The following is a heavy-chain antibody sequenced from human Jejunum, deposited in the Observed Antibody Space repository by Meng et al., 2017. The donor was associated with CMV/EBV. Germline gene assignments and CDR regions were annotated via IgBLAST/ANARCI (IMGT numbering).Heavy chain of an antibody. Sequence: KASEYSFTKYWVGWVRQMPGKGLEWMGIIYPGDSDTRYSQSFQGQVIISVDKSINTAYLQWNSLKASDTAMYYCARHGETVFGVIDNWGQGTLVTVSS. CDR2: IYPGDSDT. D-gene: IGHD3-3*01. CDR3: ARHGETVFGVIDN. J-gene: IGHJ4*02. CDR1: EYSFTKYW. V-gene: IGHV5-51*01.